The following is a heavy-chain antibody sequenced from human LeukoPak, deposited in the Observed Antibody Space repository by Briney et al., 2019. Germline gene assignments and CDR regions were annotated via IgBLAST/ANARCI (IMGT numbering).Heavy chain of an antibody. CDR3: ARDFGLTGKVDY. D-gene: IGHD1-20*01. CDR1: GFAVSSNY. Sequence: GGSLRLSCAASGFAVSSNYMNWVRQAPGKGLEWVSVIFSGGSTYYADSVKGRFTISRDNSKNTLYLQMGSLRAEDLAVYYCARDFGLTGKVDYWGQGTLVTVSS. CDR2: IFSGGST. J-gene: IGHJ4*02. V-gene: IGHV3-66*01.